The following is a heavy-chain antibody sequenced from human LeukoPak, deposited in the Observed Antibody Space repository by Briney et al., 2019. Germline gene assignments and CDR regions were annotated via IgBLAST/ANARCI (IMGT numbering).Heavy chain of an antibody. Sequence: ASVKVSCKASGYTFTSYGISWVRQAPGQGLEWMGWISAYNGNTNYAQKLQGRVTMNTDTSTSTAYMELRSLRSDDTAVYYCARDVFSYYYDSSGYPPFDYWGQGTLVTVSS. CDR3: ARDVFSYYYDSSGYPPFDY. V-gene: IGHV1-18*01. D-gene: IGHD3-22*01. CDR1: GYTFTSYG. CDR2: ISAYNGNT. J-gene: IGHJ4*02.